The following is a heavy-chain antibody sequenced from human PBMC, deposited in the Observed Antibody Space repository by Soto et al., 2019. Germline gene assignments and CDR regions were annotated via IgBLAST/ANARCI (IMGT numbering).Heavy chain of an antibody. CDR1: GGSFSGYY. CDR2: INHSGST. Sequence: SETLSLTCAVYGGSFSGYYWSWIRQPPGKGLEWIGEINHSGSTNYNPSLKSRVTISVDTSKNQFSLKLSSVTAADTAVYYCARGRYSSSWSTLWHFDYWGQGTLVTVSS. CDR3: ARGRYSSSWSTLWHFDY. V-gene: IGHV4-34*01. D-gene: IGHD6-13*01. J-gene: IGHJ4*02.